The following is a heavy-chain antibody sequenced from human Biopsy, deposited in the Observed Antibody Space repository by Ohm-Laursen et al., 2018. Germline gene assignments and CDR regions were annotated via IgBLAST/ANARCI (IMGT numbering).Heavy chain of an antibody. J-gene: IGHJ4*02. CDR3: VSGRAY. CDR2: IYLDGNT. Sequence: SLRLSCTASGFTVSTTYMSWVRQAPGKGLEWVSIIYLDGNTYYTDSVKGRFTISRDNSKNALYLQMNSLRPADTAKYYCVSGRAYWGQGTLVTVSS. CDR1: GFTVSTTY. V-gene: IGHV3-53*01.